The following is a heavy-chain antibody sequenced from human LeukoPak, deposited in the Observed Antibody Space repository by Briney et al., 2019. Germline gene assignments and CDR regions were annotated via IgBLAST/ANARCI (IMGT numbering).Heavy chain of an antibody. CDR3: ARLKLHYYGSGSYAFDV. V-gene: IGHV4-59*08. D-gene: IGHD3-10*01. Sequence: PSETLSLTCTVSGGSISSYYWSWIRQPPGKGLEWIGDIHYRGSTSYTPSFKSRVTMSVDTSKTQFSLRLTSVTAADTAMYFCARLKLHYYGSGSYAFDVWGQGKMVAVSS. CDR2: IHYRGST. CDR1: GGSISSYY. J-gene: IGHJ3*01.